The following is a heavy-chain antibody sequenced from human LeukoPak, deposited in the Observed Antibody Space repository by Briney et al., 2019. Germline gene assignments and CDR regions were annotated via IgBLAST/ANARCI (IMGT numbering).Heavy chain of an antibody. D-gene: IGHD3-9*01. CDR1: GGSFSGYY. CDR3: ARGYYDILTAPDAFDI. V-gene: IGHV4-34*01. J-gene: IGHJ3*02. CDR2: INHSGST. Sequence: KPSETLSLTCAVYGGSFSGYYWSWIRQPPGKGLEWIGEINHSGSTNYNPSLKSRVTISVDTSKNQFSLKLSSVTAADTAVYYCARGYYDILTAPDAFDIWGQGTMVTVSS.